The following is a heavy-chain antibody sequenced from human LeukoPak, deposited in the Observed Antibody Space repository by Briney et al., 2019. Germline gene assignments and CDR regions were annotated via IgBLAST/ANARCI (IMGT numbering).Heavy chain of an antibody. J-gene: IGHJ6*02. CDR2: MNPNSGNT. D-gene: IGHD6-13*01. CDR3: ATTGSSWYDYYYYGMDV. CDR1: GYTFTSYD. Sequence: GAPVKVSCKASGYTFTSYDINWVRQATGQGLEWMGWMNPNSGNTGYAQKFQGRVTMTRNTSISTAYMELSSLRSEDTAVYYCATTGSSWYDYYYYGMDVWGQGTTVTVSS. V-gene: IGHV1-8*01.